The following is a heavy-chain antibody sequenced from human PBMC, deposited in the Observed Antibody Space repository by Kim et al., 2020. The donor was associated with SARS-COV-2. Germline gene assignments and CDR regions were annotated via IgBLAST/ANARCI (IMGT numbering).Heavy chain of an antibody. J-gene: IGHJ4*02. V-gene: IGHV3-30*03. D-gene: IGHD3-22*01. CDR1: GFTFSSYG. CDR3: AIVEYYDSSGLDY. Sequence: GGSLRLSCAASGFTFSSYGMHWVRQAPGKGLEWEAVISYDGSNKYYADSVKGRFTISRDNSKNTLYLQMNSLRAEDTAVYYCAIVEYYDSSGLDYWVQGILVTVSS. CDR2: ISYDGSNK.